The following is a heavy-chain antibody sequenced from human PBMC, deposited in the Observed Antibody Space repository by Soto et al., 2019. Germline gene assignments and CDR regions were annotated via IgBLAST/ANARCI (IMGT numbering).Heavy chain of an antibody. CDR2: MNPNSGNT. J-gene: IGHJ6*02. Sequence: GASVKVSCKASGYTFPSYDINLLLQATVQFLEWMGCMNPNSGNTGYAQKFQGRVTMTRNTSISTAYMELSSLRSEDTAVYYCARAPYCSGGSCYSAYYYGMDVWGQGTTVTVFS. D-gene: IGHD2-15*01. CDR1: GYTFPSYD. V-gene: IGHV1-8*01. CDR3: ARAPYCSGGSCYSAYYYGMDV.